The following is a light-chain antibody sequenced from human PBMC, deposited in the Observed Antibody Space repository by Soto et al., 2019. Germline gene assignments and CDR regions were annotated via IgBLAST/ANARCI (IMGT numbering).Light chain of an antibody. CDR2: GAS. CDR3: QQYNSWPPIT. V-gene: IGKV3-15*01. Sequence: EIMMPQSPATLSVSPGERATLSCRATKTVNHKVVWYQHKPGQAPRLLIYGASTRATGIPARFSGSGSGTEFTLSISSLQSEDLAVYYCQQYNSWPPITFGQGTRLEIK. J-gene: IGKJ5*01. CDR1: KTVNHK.